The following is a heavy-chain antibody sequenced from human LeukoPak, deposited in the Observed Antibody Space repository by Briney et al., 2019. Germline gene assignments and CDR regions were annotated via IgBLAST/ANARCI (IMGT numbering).Heavy chain of an antibody. D-gene: IGHD4-17*01. Sequence: PGRSLRLSCAASGFTFDDYAMHWVRQAPGKGLEWVSGISRNSGTIGYADSVKGRFTISRDNAKNCLYLQMNSLRAEDTALYYCTKNRAVTTSHDAFDIWGQGTMVTVSS. CDR3: TKNRAVTTSHDAFDI. CDR2: ISRNSGTI. J-gene: IGHJ3*02. V-gene: IGHV3-9*01. CDR1: GFTFDDYA.